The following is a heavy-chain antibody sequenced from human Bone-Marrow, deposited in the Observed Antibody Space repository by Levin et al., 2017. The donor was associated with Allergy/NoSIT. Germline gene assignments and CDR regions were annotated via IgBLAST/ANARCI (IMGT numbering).Heavy chain of an antibody. CDR3: ARDRSSKADYYGIDV. J-gene: IGHJ6*02. V-gene: IGHV1-2*04. D-gene: IGHD6-6*01. Sequence: PGGSLRLSCKASGYTFTDYYMHWVRQAPGQGLEWMGWINPNSGGTNYAQKFQGWVTMSRDTSMSTVYMELSRLRADDTAVYYCARDRSSKADYYGIDVWGQGTTVTVSS. CDR2: INPNSGGT. CDR1: GYTFTDYY.